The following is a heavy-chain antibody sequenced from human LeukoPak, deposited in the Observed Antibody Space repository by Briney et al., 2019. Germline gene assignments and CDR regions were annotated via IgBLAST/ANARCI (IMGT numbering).Heavy chain of an antibody. J-gene: IGHJ6*03. CDR3: AKNGDRGAYCSGGSCYPYYYYYIDV. CDR1: GFTFSNSA. V-gene: IGHV3-30*02. CDR2: IRYDGNNK. Sequence: GGSLRLSCAASGFTFSNSAMHWVRQAPGKGLEWVAFIRYDGNNKYYADSVKGRFTISRDNSKNTLYLQMNSLRAEDTAIYYCAKNGDRGAYCSGGSCYPYYYYYIDVWGKGTTVTISS. D-gene: IGHD2-15*01.